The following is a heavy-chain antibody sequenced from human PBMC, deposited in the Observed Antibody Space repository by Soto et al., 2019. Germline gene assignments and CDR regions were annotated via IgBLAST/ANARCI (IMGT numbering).Heavy chain of an antibody. CDR1: GFTFSSYG. CDR2: ISYDGSNK. CDR3: AKDGPLVGCSGGSCYNFDY. J-gene: IGHJ4*02. Sequence: GGSLRLSCAASGFTFSSYGMHWVRQAPGKGLEWVAVISYDGSNKYYADSVKGRFTISRDNSKNTLYLQMNSLRAEDTAVYYCAKDGPLVGCSGGSCYNFDYWGQGTLVTVSS. V-gene: IGHV3-30*18. D-gene: IGHD2-15*01.